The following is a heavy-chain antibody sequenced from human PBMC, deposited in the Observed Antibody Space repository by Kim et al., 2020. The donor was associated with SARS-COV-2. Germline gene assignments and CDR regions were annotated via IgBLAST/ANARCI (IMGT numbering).Heavy chain of an antibody. Sequence: ASVKVSCKTSGDTSSKSAFSWVRQAPGQGLEWMGWINTNEGDTKYALKFQDRVTITTDSSTSTAYMELRSLNSDDTAVYYCVRGTWGDINDYWGQGTLVTVSS. CDR3: VRGTWGDINDY. J-gene: IGHJ4*02. CDR2: INTNEGDT. V-gene: IGHV1-18*01. D-gene: IGHD3-16*01. CDR1: GDTSSKSA.